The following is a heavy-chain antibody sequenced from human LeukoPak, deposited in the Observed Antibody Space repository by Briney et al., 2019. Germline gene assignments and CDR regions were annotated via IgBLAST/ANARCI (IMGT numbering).Heavy chain of an antibody. Sequence: ALVKVSCKASGYTFASYDINWVRQATGQGLEWMGWMNPNSGNTGYAQKFQGRVTMTRNTSISSAYMELSSLRSEDTAVYYCARDIVDSSGWYLFGTTYYFDYWGQGTLVTVSS. V-gene: IGHV1-8*01. J-gene: IGHJ4*02. CDR1: GYTFASYD. CDR2: MNPNSGNT. D-gene: IGHD6-19*01. CDR3: ARDIVDSSGWYLFGTTYYFDY.